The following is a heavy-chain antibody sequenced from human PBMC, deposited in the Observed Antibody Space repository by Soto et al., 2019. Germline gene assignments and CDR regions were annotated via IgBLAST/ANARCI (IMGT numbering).Heavy chain of an antibody. J-gene: IGHJ3*02. V-gene: IGHV3-23*01. Sequence: GGSLRLSCAASGFTFSSYAMSWVRQAPGKGLEWVPAISGSGGSTYYADSVKGRFTISRDNSKNTLYLQMNSLRAEDTAVYYCAKDRATMVRGVDAFDIWGQGTMVTVSS. CDR1: GFTFSSYA. D-gene: IGHD3-10*01. CDR3: AKDRATMVRGVDAFDI. CDR2: ISGSGGST.